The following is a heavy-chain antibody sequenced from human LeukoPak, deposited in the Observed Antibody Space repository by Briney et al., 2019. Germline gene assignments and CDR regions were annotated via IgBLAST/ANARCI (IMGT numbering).Heavy chain of an antibody. CDR2: ISGSGGST. V-gene: IGHV3-23*01. CDR3: AKHLRRYCSGGSCSVGDY. D-gene: IGHD2-15*01. Sequence: GGSLRLSCAASGFTFSSYAMSWVRQAPGKGLEWVSAISGSGGSTYYADSVKGRFTISRDNSKNTLDLQMNSLRAEDTDVYYCAKHLRRYCSGGSCSVGDYWGQGTLVTVSS. CDR1: GFTFSSYA. J-gene: IGHJ4*02.